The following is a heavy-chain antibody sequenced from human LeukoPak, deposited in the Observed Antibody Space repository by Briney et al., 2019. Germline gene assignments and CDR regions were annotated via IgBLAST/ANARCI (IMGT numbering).Heavy chain of an antibody. CDR3: AKEMYYYDSSGYYYTKQYFQH. D-gene: IGHD3-22*01. CDR2: ISWNSGNI. J-gene: IGHJ1*01. Sequence: GGSLRLSCAASGFTFDDYAMHWVRQAPGKGLEWVSGISWNSGNIGYADSVKGRFTISRDNAKNSLYLQMNSLRAEDTALYYCAKEMYYYDSSGYYYTKQYFQHWGQGTLVTVSS. V-gene: IGHV3-9*01. CDR1: GFTFDDYA.